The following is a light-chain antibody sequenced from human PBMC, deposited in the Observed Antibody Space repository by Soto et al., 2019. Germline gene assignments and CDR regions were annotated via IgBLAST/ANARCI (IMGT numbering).Light chain of an antibody. CDR1: QTTSSSY. J-gene: IGKJ1*01. Sequence: EIVLTQSPGTLSLSPGDRATLACRASQTTSSSYLAWYQQKPGQAPRLLIYGASSRATGIPDRFSGSGSGTDFTLTISRLEPEDFAVYYCQEYGSSRTFGQGTKVEIK. V-gene: IGKV3-20*01. CDR2: GAS. CDR3: QEYGSSRT.